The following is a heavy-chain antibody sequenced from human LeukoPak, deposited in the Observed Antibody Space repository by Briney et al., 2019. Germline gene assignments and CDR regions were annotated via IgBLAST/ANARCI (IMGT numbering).Heavy chain of an antibody. D-gene: IGHD2-2*02. CDR2: ISSSSSYI. J-gene: IGHJ3*02. CDR3: ARTGYMDAFDI. V-gene: IGHV3-21*01. CDR1: GFTFSNAW. Sequence: GGSLRLSCAASGFTFSNAWMNWVRQPPGKGLEWVSSISSSSSYIYYADSVKGRFTISRHNAKNSLYLQMNSLRAEDTAVYYCARTGYMDAFDIWGQGTLVTVSS.